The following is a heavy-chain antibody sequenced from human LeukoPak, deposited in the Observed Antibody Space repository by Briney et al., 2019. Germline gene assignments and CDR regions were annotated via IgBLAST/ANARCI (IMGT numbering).Heavy chain of an antibody. V-gene: IGHV3-48*04. D-gene: IGHD2-2*03. J-gene: IGHJ5*02. CDR3: ARISLDGFWLDP. Sequence: GRPLRFSCVASGFTFSPHSMIWGRRAPRKGLDWVSYVSSDSGTIYYADSVKGRFTISRDNAKDSLYLQMNSLRVDDTAVYYCARISLDGFWLDPWGQGTLVTVSS. CDR1: GFTFSPHS. CDR2: VSSDSGTI.